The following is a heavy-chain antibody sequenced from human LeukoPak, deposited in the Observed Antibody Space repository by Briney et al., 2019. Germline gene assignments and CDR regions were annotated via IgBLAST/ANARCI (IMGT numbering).Heavy chain of an antibody. CDR1: SNYG. V-gene: IGHV4-39*01. D-gene: IGHD4-17*01. CDR2: IYYSGST. CDR3: ARHRRSVTVTFARYYYMDV. J-gene: IGHJ6*03. Sequence: SNYGMSWVRQAPGKGLEWIGSIYYSGSTYYNPSLKSRVTISVDTSKNQFSLKLSSVTAADTAVYYCARHRRSVTVTFARYYYMDVWGKGTTVTISS.